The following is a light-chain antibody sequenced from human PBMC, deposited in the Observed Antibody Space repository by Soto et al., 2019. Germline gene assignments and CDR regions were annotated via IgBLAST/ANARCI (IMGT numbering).Light chain of an antibody. Sequence: EIVLTQSPGTLSLSPGERATLSCRASQSVSSSYLAWYQQKPGQAPRLLIYGASSRATGIPDRFSGSGSGTGFTLTISRLEPEDIAVYYCQQDGSLITFGQGTRLEIK. J-gene: IGKJ5*01. CDR2: GAS. CDR3: QQDGSLIT. CDR1: QSVSSSY. V-gene: IGKV3-20*01.